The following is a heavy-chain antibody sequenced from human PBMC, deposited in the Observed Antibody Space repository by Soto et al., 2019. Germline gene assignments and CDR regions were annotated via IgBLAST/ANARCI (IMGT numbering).Heavy chain of an antibody. CDR3: AKGRGYSSSWYLSAFDY. CDR1: GFTFVDYA. CDR2: ISWNSGSI. D-gene: IGHD6-13*01. V-gene: IGHV3-9*01. J-gene: IGHJ4*02. Sequence: EVQLVESGGGLVQPGRSLRLSCAASGFTFVDYAMHWVRQAPGKGLEWVSGISWNSGSIGYADSVKGRFTISRDNAKNSLYLQMNSLRAEDTALYYCAKGRGYSSSWYLSAFDYWGQGTLVTVSS.